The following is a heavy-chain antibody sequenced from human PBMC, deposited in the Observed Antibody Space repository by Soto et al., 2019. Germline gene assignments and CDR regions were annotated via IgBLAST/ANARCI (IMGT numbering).Heavy chain of an antibody. CDR1: GYTFTSYA. CDR2: INAGNGNT. V-gene: IGHV1-3*01. D-gene: IGHD3-9*01. CDR3: ARAQGAGYYDILTGNEDY. J-gene: IGHJ4*02. Sequence: ASVKVSCKASGYTFTSYAMHWVRQAPGQRLEWMGWINAGNGNTKYSQKFQGRVTITRDTSASTAYMELSSLRSEDTAVYYCARAQGAGYYDILTGNEDYWGQGTLVTVSS.